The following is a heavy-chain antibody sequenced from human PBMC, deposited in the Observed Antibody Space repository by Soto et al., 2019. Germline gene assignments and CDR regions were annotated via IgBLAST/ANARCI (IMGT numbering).Heavy chain of an antibody. CDR3: ARSTPHYYDSSGYYRHYYYGMDV. V-gene: IGHV4-31*03. D-gene: IGHD3-22*01. Sequence: PSETLSLTCTVSGGSISSGGYYWSWIRQHPGKGLEWIGYIYYSGSTYYNPSLKSRVTISVDTSKNQFSLKLSSVTAADTAVYYCARSTPHYYDSSGYYRHYYYGMDVWGRGTTVTVSS. CDR1: GGSISSGGYY. J-gene: IGHJ6*02. CDR2: IYYSGST.